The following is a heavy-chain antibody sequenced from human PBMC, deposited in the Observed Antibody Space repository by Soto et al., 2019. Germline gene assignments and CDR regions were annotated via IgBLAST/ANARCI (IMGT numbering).Heavy chain of an antibody. Sequence: GASVKVSCKASGGTFSSYAISWVRQAPGQGLEWMGGIIPIFGTANYAQKFQGRVTITADESTSTAYMELSSLRSEDTAVYYCARDRDGGYSSSSGPFDYWGQGTLVT. D-gene: IGHD6-6*01. V-gene: IGHV1-69*13. CDR1: GGTFSSYA. CDR3: ARDRDGGYSSSSGPFDY. CDR2: IIPIFGTA. J-gene: IGHJ4*02.